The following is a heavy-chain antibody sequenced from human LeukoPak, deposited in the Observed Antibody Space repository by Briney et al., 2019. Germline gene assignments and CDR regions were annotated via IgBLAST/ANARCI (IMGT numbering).Heavy chain of an antibody. CDR2: MNPNSGNT. J-gene: IGHJ6*02. D-gene: IGHD4-17*01. CDR1: GYTFTSYD. Sequence: ASVKVSCKASGYTFTSYDINWVRQATGQGLEWMGWMNPNSGNTGYAQKFQGRVTMTRNTSISTAYMELSNLRSEDTAVYYCARGCLIYGHYVYYSGMDVWGQGTTVTVSS. CDR3: ARGCLIYGHYVYYSGMDV. V-gene: IGHV1-8*01.